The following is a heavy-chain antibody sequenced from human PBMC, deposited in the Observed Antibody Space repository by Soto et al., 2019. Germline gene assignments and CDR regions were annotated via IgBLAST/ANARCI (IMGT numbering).Heavy chain of an antibody. D-gene: IGHD2-2*02. CDR1: GFTFSTYS. CDR3: AREYTAWPLAYGLDV. Sequence: PGGSLRLSCAASGFTFSTYSINWVRQAPGKGLEWVSSISSRSDIYYADSVKGRFTISRDNAKNSVSPQMNSLRAEDTAVYYCAREYTAWPLAYGLDVWGQGTTVTVSS. V-gene: IGHV3-21*01. CDR2: ISSRSDI. J-gene: IGHJ6*02.